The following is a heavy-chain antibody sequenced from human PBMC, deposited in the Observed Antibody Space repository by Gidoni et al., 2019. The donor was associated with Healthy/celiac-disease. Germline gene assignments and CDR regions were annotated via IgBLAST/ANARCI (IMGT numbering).Heavy chain of an antibody. CDR3: AREGWELPPEIDY. Sequence: EVQLVESGGGLVQPGGSLRLSCAASGFTFSSYSMNWVRQAPGKGLGWVSYISSSSSTIYYADSVKGRFTISRDNAKNSLYLQMNSLRAEDTAVYYCAREGWELPPEIDYWGQGTLVTVSS. CDR1: GFTFSSYS. V-gene: IGHV3-48*01. D-gene: IGHD1-26*01. CDR2: ISSSSSTI. J-gene: IGHJ4*02.